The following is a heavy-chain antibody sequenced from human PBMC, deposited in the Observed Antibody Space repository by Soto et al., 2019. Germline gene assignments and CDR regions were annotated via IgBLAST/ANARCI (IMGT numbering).Heavy chain of an antibody. CDR3: ARSGEAWAEGLF. CDR1: GFNFGDFW. CDR2: ISPDGSDK. V-gene: IGHV3-7*05. J-gene: IGHJ4*02. Sequence: EVQLVESGVGLVQPGGSLRLTCEASGFNFGDFWLTWVRQAPGKGLEWVANISPDGSDKYYVDSVRGRLTISRDNAKNLFYLQMNGLRADDTAVYYCARSGEAWAEGLFWGQGTLVVVSS. D-gene: IGHD3-10*01.